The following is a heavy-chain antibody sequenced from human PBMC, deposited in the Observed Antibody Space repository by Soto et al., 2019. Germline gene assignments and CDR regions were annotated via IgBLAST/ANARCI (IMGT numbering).Heavy chain of an antibody. Sequence: GGSLRLSCAASGFTFNSYAMSWVRQAPGKGLEWVSVISSSGGSTYYADSVKGRFTISRDNAKNTLYLQMNSLRAEDTAVDYCARGDSGYMDVWGKGSTVTVAS. D-gene: IGHD2-21*02. V-gene: IGHV3-23*01. CDR3: ARGDSGYMDV. CDR2: ISSSGGST. J-gene: IGHJ6*03. CDR1: GFTFNSYA.